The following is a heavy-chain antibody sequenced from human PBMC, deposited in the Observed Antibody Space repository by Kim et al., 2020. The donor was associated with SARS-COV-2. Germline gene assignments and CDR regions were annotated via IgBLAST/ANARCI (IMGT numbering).Heavy chain of an antibody. CDR1: GGSISSGGYY. D-gene: IGHD3-22*01. V-gene: IGHV4-31*03. Sequence: SETLSLTCTVSGGSISSGGYYWSWIRQHPGKGLEWIGYIYYSGSTYYNPSLKSRVTISVDTSKNQFSLKLSSVTAADTAVYYCARWARSYDSSGQGAFDIWGQGTMVTVSS. CDR3: ARWARSYDSSGQGAFDI. J-gene: IGHJ3*02. CDR2: IYYSGST.